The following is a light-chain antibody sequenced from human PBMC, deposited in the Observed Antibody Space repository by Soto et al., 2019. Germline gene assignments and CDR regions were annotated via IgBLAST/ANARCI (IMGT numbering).Light chain of an antibody. V-gene: IGLV2-14*01. CDR1: SSDVGGYNY. CDR2: EVS. CDR3: SSYKSSSSYV. J-gene: IGLJ1*01. Sequence: QSVLTQPASVSGSPGQSITISCTGTSSDVGGYNYVSWYQQHPGKAPKLMIYEVSNRPSGVSNRFSGSKSGNTASLTISGLQAEGEPDYYCSSYKSSSSYVFGSGTKVTVL.